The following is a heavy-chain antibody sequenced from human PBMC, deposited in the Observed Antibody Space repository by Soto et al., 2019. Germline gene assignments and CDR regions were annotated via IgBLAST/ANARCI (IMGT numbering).Heavy chain of an antibody. CDR1: GFTFSTHA. J-gene: IGHJ5*02. D-gene: IGHD6-13*01. CDR3: ARHQTGITTAGGGRIDR. CDR2: VSFDGSNK. Sequence: QVQLVESGGGVVQPGRSLRLSCAASGFTFSTHAMHWVRQAPGKGLECVAIVSFDGSNKYYADSVKGRFTISRDNSNNPLYLQMSGLTPEDTAFYYCARHQTGITTAGGGRIDRWGQGTLVTVSS. V-gene: IGHV3-30-3*01.